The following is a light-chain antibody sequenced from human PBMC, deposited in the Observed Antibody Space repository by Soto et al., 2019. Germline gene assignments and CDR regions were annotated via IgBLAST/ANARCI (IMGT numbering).Light chain of an antibody. J-gene: IGLJ2*01. CDR3: VAWDDSLSGPV. CDR1: NSNIGSNT. CDR2: SSN. Sequence: QSVLTQPPSASGTPGQRVTISCSGSNSNIGSNTVNWYQQFPGAAPKLLVYSSNLRPSGVPGRFSGSKSGTSGSLAISGLRSEDEADYYCVAWDDSLSGPVFGGGTKLTVL. V-gene: IGLV1-44*01.